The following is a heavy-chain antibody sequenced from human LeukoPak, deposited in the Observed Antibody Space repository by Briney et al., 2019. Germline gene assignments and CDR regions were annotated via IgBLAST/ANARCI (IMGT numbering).Heavy chain of an antibody. CDR3: AKSQRGYYPRRTYYYYMDV. CDR2: ISYDGTEK. Sequence: GGSLRLSCAASGFTFSAYGVHWVRQAPGKGLEWVAVISYDGTEKYYGDSVEGRFTISRDNSKKTLYLQMNSLRAEDTAVYYCAKSQRGYYPRRTYYYYMDVWGKGTTVTVSS. V-gene: IGHV3-30*18. J-gene: IGHJ6*03. CDR1: GFTFSAYG. D-gene: IGHD1-26*01.